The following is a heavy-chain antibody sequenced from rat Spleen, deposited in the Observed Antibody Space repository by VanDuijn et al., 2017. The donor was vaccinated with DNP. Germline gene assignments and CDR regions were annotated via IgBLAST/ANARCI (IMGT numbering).Heavy chain of an antibody. J-gene: IGHJ2*01. V-gene: IGHV5-27*01. D-gene: IGHD1-12*01. CDR2: ISADGGVT. CDR3: STLNYYASLSGYFDY. CDR1: GFTFSDYY. Sequence: EVQLVESGGGLVQPGRSLKLSCEVSGFTFSDYYMAWVRQAPTKGLEWVAYISADGGVTYYGGSVKGRFTISRDNAKSTLYLQMNSLRSEDMATYYCSTLNYYASLSGYFDYWGQGVMVTVSS.